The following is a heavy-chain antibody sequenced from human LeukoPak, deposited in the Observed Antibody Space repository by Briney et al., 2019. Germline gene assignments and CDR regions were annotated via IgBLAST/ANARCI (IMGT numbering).Heavy chain of an antibody. CDR2: ISWNSGSI. J-gene: IGHJ4*02. CDR3: AKDRYYDSSGYYELDY. Sequence: GGSLRLSCPASGFTFDDYAMHWVRQAPGKGLEWVSGISWNSGSIGYADSVKGRFTISRDNAKNSLYLQMNSLRAEDTALYYCAKDRYYDSSGYYELDYWGQGTLVTVSS. CDR1: GFTFDDYA. D-gene: IGHD3-22*01. V-gene: IGHV3-9*01.